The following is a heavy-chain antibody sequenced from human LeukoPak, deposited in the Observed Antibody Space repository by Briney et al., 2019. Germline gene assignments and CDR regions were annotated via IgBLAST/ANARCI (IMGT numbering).Heavy chain of an antibody. Sequence: SETLSLTCAVSAASFSSHYWTWIRQSPGKGLEWIGYISYIGSTNYNPSLNSRVTISIDTSRNQFSLKLRSVTAADTAVYYCARDLVTVTKGFDIWGQGTMVSVSS. CDR3: ARDLVTVTKGFDI. CDR1: AASFSSHY. V-gene: IGHV4-59*11. J-gene: IGHJ3*02. D-gene: IGHD4-17*01. CDR2: ISYIGST.